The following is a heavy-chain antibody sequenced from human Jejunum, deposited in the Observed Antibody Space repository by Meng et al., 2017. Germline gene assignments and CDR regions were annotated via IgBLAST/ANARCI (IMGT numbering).Heavy chain of an antibody. V-gene: IGHV3-73*01. CDR3: TRLGQDDTTRYYYDMDV. D-gene: IGHD1-26*01. CDR2: VTTKGSNYAT. CDR1: GFTFSGSA. J-gene: IGHJ6*02. Sequence: GESLKISCAASGFTFSGSAMHWVRQASGKGLEWVGRVTTKGSNYATTYAASVKGRFTISRDDSKNTAYLQMNSLKTEDTAVYYCTRLGQDDTTRYYYDMDVWGQGTTVTVSS.